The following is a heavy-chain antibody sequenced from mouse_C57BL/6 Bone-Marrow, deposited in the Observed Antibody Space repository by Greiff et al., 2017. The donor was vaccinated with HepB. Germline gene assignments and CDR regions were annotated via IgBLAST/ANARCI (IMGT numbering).Heavy chain of an antibody. CDR1: GFNIKDDY. J-gene: IGHJ2*01. Sequence: EVQLQQSGAELVRPGASVKLSCTASGFNIKDDYMHWVKQRPEQGLEWIGWIDPENGDTEYASKFQGKATITADTSSNTAYLQLSSLTSEDTAVYYCTTFNWGLLPDYWGQGTTLTVSS. V-gene: IGHV14-4*01. D-gene: IGHD4-1*01. CDR3: TTFNWGLLPDY. CDR2: IDPENGDT.